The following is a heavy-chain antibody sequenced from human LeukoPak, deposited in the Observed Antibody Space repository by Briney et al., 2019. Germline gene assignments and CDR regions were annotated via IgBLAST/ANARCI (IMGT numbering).Heavy chain of an antibody. J-gene: IGHJ4*02. D-gene: IGHD3-10*01. Sequence: PSETLSLTCAVYGGSFSGYYWSWIRQPPGKGLEWIGEINHSGSTNYNPSLKSRVTISVDTSKNQFSLKLSSVTAADTAVYYCARLRKGLWFGTRYYFDYWGQGTLVTVSS. CDR3: ARLRKGLWFGTRYYFDY. CDR1: GGSFSGYY. CDR2: INHSGST. V-gene: IGHV4-34*01.